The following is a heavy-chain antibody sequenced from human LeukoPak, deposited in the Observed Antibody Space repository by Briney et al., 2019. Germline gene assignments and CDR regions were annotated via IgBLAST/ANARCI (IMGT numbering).Heavy chain of an antibody. CDR3: ARDLYGGNSHYYYMDV. D-gene: IGHD4-23*01. J-gene: IGHJ6*03. CDR1: GYTFTGYY. Sequence: ASVKVSCKASGYTFTGYYMHWVRQAPGQGLEWMRRINPNSGGTNYAQKFQGRVTMTRDTSISTAYMELSRLRSDDTAVYYCARDLYGGNSHYYYMDVWGKGTTVTVSS. CDR2: INPNSGGT. V-gene: IGHV1-2*06.